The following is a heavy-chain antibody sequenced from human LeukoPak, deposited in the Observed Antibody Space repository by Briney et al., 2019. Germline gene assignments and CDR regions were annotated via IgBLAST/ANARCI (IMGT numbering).Heavy chain of an antibody. D-gene: IGHD1/OR15-1a*01. Sequence: SVKVSCKASRGTFSSYAISWVRQAPGQGLEWMGGIIPIFGTANYAQKFQGRVTITTDESTSTAYMELSSLRSEDTAVYYCAREVITGTARGSFDYWGQGTLVTVSS. CDR2: IIPIFGTA. V-gene: IGHV1-69*05. J-gene: IGHJ4*02. CDR3: AREVITGTARGSFDY. CDR1: RGTFSSYA.